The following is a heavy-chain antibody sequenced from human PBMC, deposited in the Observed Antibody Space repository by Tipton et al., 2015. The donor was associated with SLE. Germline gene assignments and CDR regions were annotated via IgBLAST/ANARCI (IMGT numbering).Heavy chain of an antibody. CDR1: GGSVSSGSYY. CDR2: IYYSGST. J-gene: IGHJ4*02. Sequence: TLSLTCTVSGGSVSSGSYYWSWIRQPPGKGLEWIGFIYYSGSTNYNPSLKSRVTISVDTSKNQFSLKLSSVTAADTAVYYCARAKVAANDAGIDYWGQGTLVTVSS. D-gene: IGHD2-15*01. CDR3: ARAKVAANDAGIDY. V-gene: IGHV4-61*01.